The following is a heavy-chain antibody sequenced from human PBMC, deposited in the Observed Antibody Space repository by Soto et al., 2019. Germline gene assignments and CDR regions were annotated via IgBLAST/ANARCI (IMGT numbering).Heavy chain of an antibody. J-gene: IGHJ4*02. V-gene: IGHV1-3*01. D-gene: IGHD3-10*01. CDR3: ARDFSWFGELIASDY. Sequence: GASVKVSCKASGYTFTIYAMHWVRQAPGQRLEWMGWINAGNGNTKYSQKFQGRVTITRDTSASTAYMELSSLRSEDTAVYYCARDFSWFGELIASDYWGQGTLVTVSS. CDR2: INAGNGNT. CDR1: GYTFTIYA.